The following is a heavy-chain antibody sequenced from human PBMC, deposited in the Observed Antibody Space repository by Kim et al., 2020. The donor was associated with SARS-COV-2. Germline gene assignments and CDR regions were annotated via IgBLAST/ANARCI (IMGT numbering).Heavy chain of an antibody. V-gene: IGHV3-23*01. CDR2: ISGSGGST. J-gene: IGHJ4*02. Sequence: GGSLRLSCAASGFTFSSYAMSWVRQAPGKGLEWVSAISGSGGSTYYADSVKGRFTISRDNSKNTLYLQMNSLRAEDTAVYYCAKHYYGSGSYYKGFDYWGQGTLVTVSS. CDR1: GFTFSSYA. CDR3: AKHYYGSGSYYKGFDY. D-gene: IGHD3-10*01.